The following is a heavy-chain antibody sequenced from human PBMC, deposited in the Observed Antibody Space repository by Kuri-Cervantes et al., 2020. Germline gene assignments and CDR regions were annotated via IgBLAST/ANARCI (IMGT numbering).Heavy chain of an antibody. CDR1: GYTFTSYG. CDR2: INPNSGGT. V-gene: IGHV1-2*02. D-gene: IGHD3-22*01. Sequence: ASVKVSCKASGYTFTSYGISWVRQAPGQGLEWMGWINPNSGGTNYAQKFQGRVTMTRDTSISTAYMELSRLRSDDTAVYYCARHYYDSSGYYYGLYFQHWGQGTLVTVSS. CDR3: ARHYYDSSGYYYGLYFQH. J-gene: IGHJ1*01.